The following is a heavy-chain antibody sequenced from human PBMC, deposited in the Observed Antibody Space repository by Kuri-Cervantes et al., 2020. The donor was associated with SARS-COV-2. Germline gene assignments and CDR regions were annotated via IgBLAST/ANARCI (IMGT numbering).Heavy chain of an antibody. CDR2: ISYDGSNK. CDR1: GFTFSSYA. CDR3: ARDLHCSSTSCYSPWFDP. D-gene: IGHD2-2*01. Sequence: GESLKISCAASGFTFSSYAMHWVRQAPGKGLEWVAVISYDGSNKYYADSVKGRFTISRDNSKNTLYLQMNSPRAEDTAVYYCARDLHCSSTSCYSPWFDPWGQGTLVTVSS. V-gene: IGHV3-30-3*01. J-gene: IGHJ5*02.